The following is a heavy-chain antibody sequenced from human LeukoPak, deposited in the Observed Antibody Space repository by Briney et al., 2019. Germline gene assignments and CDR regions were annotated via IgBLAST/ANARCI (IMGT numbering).Heavy chain of an antibody. Sequence: ASVKVSCKASGYTFTSYGISWVRQAPGQGLEWMGWISAYDGNTNYAQKLQGRVTMTTDTSTSTAYMELRSLRSDDTAVYYCARDDETVVVVPAAMPGDYWGQGTLVTVSS. CDR2: ISAYDGNT. D-gene: IGHD2-2*01. CDR3: ARDDETVVVVPAAMPGDY. CDR1: GYTFTSYG. J-gene: IGHJ4*02. V-gene: IGHV1-18*01.